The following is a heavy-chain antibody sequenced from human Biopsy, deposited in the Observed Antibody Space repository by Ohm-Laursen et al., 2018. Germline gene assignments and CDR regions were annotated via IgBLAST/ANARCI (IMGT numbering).Heavy chain of an antibody. J-gene: IGHJ4*02. Sequence: SLRLSCAASRFTFSDYAMNWVRQAPGKGLEWVSTISGSGGNTYYADSVRGRFTVSRDGSKSTLYLQMSSLSAEDTAFYYCAKGGYCTTSSCYMDLDYWGQGTLVTVSS. CDR2: ISGSGGNT. CDR1: RFTFSDYA. D-gene: IGHD2-2*02. V-gene: IGHV3-23*01. CDR3: AKGGYCTTSSCYMDLDY.